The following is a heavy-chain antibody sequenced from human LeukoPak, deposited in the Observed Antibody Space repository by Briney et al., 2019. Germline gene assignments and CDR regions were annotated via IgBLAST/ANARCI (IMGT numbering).Heavy chain of an antibody. CDR2: IRYDGSNK. J-gene: IGHJ4*02. CDR3: AKDKDIVLMVYAIGKPDY. Sequence: PGGSLRLSCAASGFIFSSFGMHWVRQAPGKGLEWVAFIRYDGSNKYYADSVKGRFTISRDNSKNTLYLQMNSLRAEDTAVYYCAKDKDIVLMVYAIGKPDYWGQGTLVTVSS. CDR1: GFIFSSFG. V-gene: IGHV3-30*02. D-gene: IGHD2-8*01.